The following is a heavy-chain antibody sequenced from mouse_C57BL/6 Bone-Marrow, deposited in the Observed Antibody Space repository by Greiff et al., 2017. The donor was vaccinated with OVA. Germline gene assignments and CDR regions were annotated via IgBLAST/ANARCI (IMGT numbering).Heavy chain of an antibody. D-gene: IGHD2-5*01. Sequence: QVQLKQPGTELVKPGASVKLSCKASGYTFTSYWMHWVKQRPGQGLEWIGNINPSNGGTNYNEKFKSKATLTVDKSSSTAYMQLSSLTSEDSAVYYCAYYSNYVDWYFDVWGTGTTVTVSS. J-gene: IGHJ1*03. CDR3: AYYSNYVDWYFDV. CDR2: INPSNGGT. V-gene: IGHV1-53*01. CDR1: GYTFTSYW.